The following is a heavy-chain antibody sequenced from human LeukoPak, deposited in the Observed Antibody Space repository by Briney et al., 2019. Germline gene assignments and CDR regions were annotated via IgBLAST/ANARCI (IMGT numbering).Heavy chain of an antibody. CDR1: GFTFSSYE. Sequence: PGGSLRLSCAASGFTFSSYEMNWVRQAPGKGLEWVPYISSSGSTIYYADSVKGRFTISRDNAKNSLYLQMNSLRAEDTAVYYCASLPTGVPAADAFDIWGQGTMVTVSS. J-gene: IGHJ3*02. V-gene: IGHV3-48*03. D-gene: IGHD2-2*01. CDR2: ISSSGSTI. CDR3: ASLPTGVPAADAFDI.